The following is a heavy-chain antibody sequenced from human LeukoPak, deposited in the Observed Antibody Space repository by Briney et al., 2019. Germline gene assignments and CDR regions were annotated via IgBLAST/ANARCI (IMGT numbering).Heavy chain of an antibody. Sequence: GESLKIPCKGSGYSFTIYWIGWVRQMPGKGLEWMGIIYPGDSDTRYSPSFQGQVTISADKSISTAYLQWSSLKASDTAMYYCARFQGDDSSGYYPSFNFDYWGQGTLVTVSS. J-gene: IGHJ4*02. D-gene: IGHD3-22*01. CDR3: ARFQGDDSSGYYPSFNFDY. CDR2: IYPGDSDT. V-gene: IGHV5-51*01. CDR1: GYSFTIYW.